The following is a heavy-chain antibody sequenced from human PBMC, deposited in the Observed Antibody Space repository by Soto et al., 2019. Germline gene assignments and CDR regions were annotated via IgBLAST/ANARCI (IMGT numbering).Heavy chain of an antibody. D-gene: IGHD3-16*01. CDR2: IYHTGST. CDR3: ARIWGALAQIAGWFGP. Sequence: QVQLQESGPGLVKPSGTLSLTCVVSNGSITNDNWWSWVRQSPGKCLEWIGDIYHTGSTNYNPSLKSRVIISIDKAKNNFSLRLSSVTAADTAVYYCARIWGALAQIAGWFGPWGQGTLVTVSS. CDR1: NGSITNDNW. V-gene: IGHV4-4*02. J-gene: IGHJ5*02.